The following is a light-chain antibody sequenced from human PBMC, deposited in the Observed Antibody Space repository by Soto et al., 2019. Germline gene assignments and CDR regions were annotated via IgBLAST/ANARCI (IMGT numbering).Light chain of an antibody. CDR1: QNIRSY. V-gene: IGKV1-39*01. Sequence: DIQMTQSPSSLSASVVDRVTITCRASQNIRSYLNWYQQKPGKAPKLLIYTAYTLQSGVPSRISGSGSGTDFTLTISSLQPEDFATYYCQQSYSTPYTFGQGTKVDIK. CDR3: QQSYSTPYT. J-gene: IGKJ2*01. CDR2: TAY.